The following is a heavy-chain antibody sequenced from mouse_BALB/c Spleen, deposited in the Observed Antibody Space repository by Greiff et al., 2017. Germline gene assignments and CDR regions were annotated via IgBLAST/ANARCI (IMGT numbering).Heavy chain of an antibody. D-gene: IGHD4-1*01. CDR1: GFTFSSYA. CDR2: ISSGGST. CDR3: ARGLNWDYFDY. J-gene: IGHJ2*01. Sequence: DVQLQESGGGLVKPGGSLKLSCAASGFTFSSYAMSWVRQTPEKRLEWVASISSGGSTYYPDSVKGRFTISRDNARNILYLQMSSLRSEDTAMYYCARGLNWDYFDYWGQGTTLTVSS. V-gene: IGHV5-6-5*01.